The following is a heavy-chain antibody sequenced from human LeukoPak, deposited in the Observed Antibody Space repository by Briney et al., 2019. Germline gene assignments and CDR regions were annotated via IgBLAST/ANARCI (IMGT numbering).Heavy chain of an antibody. D-gene: IGHD2-21*01. CDR3: ARDLVVIATKYAPTL. V-gene: IGHV4-30-4*08. CDR1: GGSISSGDYY. Sequence: PSETLSLTCTVSGGSISSGDYYWSWIRQPPGKGLEWIGYIYYSGSTYYNPSLKSRVTISVDTSTNQFSLKLSSVTAADTAVYYCARDLVVIATKYAPTLWGQGTMVTVSS. CDR2: IYYSGST. J-gene: IGHJ3*01.